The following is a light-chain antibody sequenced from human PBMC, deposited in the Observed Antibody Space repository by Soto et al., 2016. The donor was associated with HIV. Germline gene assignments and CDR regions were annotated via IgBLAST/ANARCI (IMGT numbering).Light chain of an antibody. J-gene: IGKJ2*03. Sequence: DPVSITCRASQGIKNELGWYQQKPGEAPKLLIYSASTLGSGVPLRFSSSGSGTDFTLTISSLQPEDSASYFCLQDYSYPYSFGQGTKLEI. CDR2: SAS. V-gene: IGKV1-6*01. CDR1: QGIKNE. CDR3: LQDYSYPYS.